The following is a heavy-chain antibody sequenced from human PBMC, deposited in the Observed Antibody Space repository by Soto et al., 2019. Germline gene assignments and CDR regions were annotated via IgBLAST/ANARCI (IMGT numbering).Heavy chain of an antibody. CDR3: ARQTGDIVVVPAALGGYYMDV. CDR2: INHSGST. V-gene: IGHV4-34*01. D-gene: IGHD2-2*01. CDR1: GGSFSGYY. J-gene: IGHJ6*03. Sequence: SETLSLTCAVYGGSFSGYYWSWIRQPPGKGLEWIGEINHSGSTNYNPSLKSRVTISVDTSKNQFSLKLSSVTAADTAVYYCARQTGDIVVVPAALGGYYMDVWGKGTTVTVSS.